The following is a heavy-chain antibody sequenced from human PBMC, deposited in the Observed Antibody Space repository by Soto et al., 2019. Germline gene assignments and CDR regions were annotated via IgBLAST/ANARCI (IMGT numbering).Heavy chain of an antibody. D-gene: IGHD2-2*01. J-gene: IGHJ5*02. V-gene: IGHV4-4*02. CDR3: SSRITDAPT. Sequence: PSETLSLTCAVSGGSISSGWWTWVRQPPGKGLEWIGEILYSGRTNYNSSLNSRVTISIDKSKKQFSLNLSSVTAADTAVYYCSSRITDAPTWGQGTLVTV. CDR1: GGSISSGW. CDR2: ILYSGRT.